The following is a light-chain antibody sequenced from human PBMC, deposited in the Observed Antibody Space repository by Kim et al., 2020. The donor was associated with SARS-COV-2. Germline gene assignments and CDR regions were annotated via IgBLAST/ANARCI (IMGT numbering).Light chain of an antibody. CDR3: QAWDSSPKV. Sequence: SYELTQPPSVSVSPGQTASITCSGDKLGDKYACWYQQKPGQSPVLVIYQDTKRPSGIPERFSGSNSGNTATLTISGTQARDEADYYCQAWDSSPKVFGTG. CDR2: QDT. CDR1: KLGDKY. V-gene: IGLV3-1*01. J-gene: IGLJ1*01.